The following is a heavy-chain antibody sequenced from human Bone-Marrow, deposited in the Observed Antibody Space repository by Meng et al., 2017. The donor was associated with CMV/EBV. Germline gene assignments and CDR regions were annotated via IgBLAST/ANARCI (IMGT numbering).Heavy chain of an antibody. D-gene: IGHD6-19*01. CDR3: GRDPPDRTGWYVDY. Sequence: ASVKVSCKASGYTFTGYYIHWVRQAPGQGLEWMGWISPNTGGTKYAQNFQGKVTMTRDTSISTVYMELSSLTSDDTAVYYCGRDPPDRTGWYVDYWGQGPLVTVSS. CDR1: GYTFTGYY. V-gene: IGHV1-2*02. CDR2: ISPNTGGT. J-gene: IGHJ4*02.